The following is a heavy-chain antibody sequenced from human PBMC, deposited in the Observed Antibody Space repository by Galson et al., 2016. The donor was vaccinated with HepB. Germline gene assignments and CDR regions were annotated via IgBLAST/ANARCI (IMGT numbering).Heavy chain of an antibody. CDR3: VKGWNRGSYQGDY. CDR1: GDSVSSTSAG. J-gene: IGHJ4*02. D-gene: IGHD1-26*01. V-gene: IGHV6-1*01. Sequence: CAISGDSVSSTSAGWSWVRQSPSRGLEWLGRTFYRSKWYYDYAISVRSRITINPDTSKNQFSLQLISVTPEDTAVYYCVKGWNRGSYQGDYWGQGTLVTVSS. CDR2: TFYRSKWYY.